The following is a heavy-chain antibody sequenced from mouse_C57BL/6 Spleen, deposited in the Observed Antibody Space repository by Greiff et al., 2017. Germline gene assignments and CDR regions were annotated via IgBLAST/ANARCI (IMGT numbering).Heavy chain of an antibody. V-gene: IGHV5-4*01. J-gene: IGHJ4*01. CDR3: ARDIGGLRGGDDVMDY. D-gene: IGHD2-4*01. CDR2: ISDGGSYT. CDR1: GFTFSSYA. Sequence: EVQLKESGGGLVKPGGSLKLSCAASGFTFSSYAMSWVRQTPEKRLEWVATISDGGSYTYYPDNVKGRFTISRDNAKNNLYLQMSHLKSEDTAMYYCARDIGGLRGGDDVMDYWGQGTSVTVSS.